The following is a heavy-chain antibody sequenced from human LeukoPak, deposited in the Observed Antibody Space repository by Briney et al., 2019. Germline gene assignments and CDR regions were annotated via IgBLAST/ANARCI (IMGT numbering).Heavy chain of an antibody. CDR2: IGTAGDT. J-gene: IGHJ6*02. Sequence: GGSLRLSCAASGFTFSSYDMHWVRQATGKGLEWVSAIGTAGDTYYPGSVKGRFTISRENAKNSLYLQMNSLRAGDTAVYYCARDFDGYGMDVWGQGTTVTVSS. CDR1: GFTFSSYD. V-gene: IGHV3-13*01. D-gene: IGHD3-9*01. CDR3: ARDFDGYGMDV.